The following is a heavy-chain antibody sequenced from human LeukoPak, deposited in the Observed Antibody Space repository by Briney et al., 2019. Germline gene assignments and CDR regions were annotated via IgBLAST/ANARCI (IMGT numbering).Heavy chain of an antibody. CDR3: ARGRGWTCSSTSCYPTFFDY. V-gene: IGHV4-34*01. J-gene: IGHJ4*02. Sequence: GSLRLSCAASGFTFSSYAMSWIRQPPGKGLEWIGEINHSGSTNYNPSLKSRVTISVDTSKNQFSLKLSSVTAADTAVYYCARGRGWTCSSTSCYPTFFDYWGQGTLVTVSS. CDR1: GFTFSSYA. D-gene: IGHD2-2*01. CDR2: INHSGST.